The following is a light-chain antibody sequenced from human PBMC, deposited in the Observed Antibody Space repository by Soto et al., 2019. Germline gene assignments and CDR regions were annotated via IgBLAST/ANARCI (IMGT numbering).Light chain of an antibody. Sequence: QLVLTQSPSASASLGASVKLTCTLSSGHSSYSIAWHQQQPEKGPRYLMKLNSDGSHTKGDGIPDRFSGSTSGAERYLTIPSLQSEDEADYYCHTWATGYVVFGGGTKLTVL. J-gene: IGLJ2*01. CDR2: LNSDGSH. CDR3: HTWATGYVV. V-gene: IGLV4-69*01. CDR1: SGHSSYS.